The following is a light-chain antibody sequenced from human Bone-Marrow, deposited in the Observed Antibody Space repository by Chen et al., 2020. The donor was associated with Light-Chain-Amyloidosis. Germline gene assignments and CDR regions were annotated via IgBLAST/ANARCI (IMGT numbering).Light chain of an antibody. CDR3: QAADSSGTYEVI. CDR2: RDT. J-gene: IGLJ2*01. V-gene: IGLV3-25*03. Sequence: SYDLTQPPSVSVSPGQTARIPCSGDDLPTKYAYWYQQQPGQAPVLVIHRDTERPSGISERFSGSSSGTTATLTSSGVQAEDEADYHCQAADSSGTYEVIFGGGTKLTVL. CDR1: DLPTKY.